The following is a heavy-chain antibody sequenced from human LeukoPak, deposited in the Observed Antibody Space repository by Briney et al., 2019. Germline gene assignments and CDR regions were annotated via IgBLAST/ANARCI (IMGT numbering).Heavy chain of an antibody. CDR3: ARSSPPAYQLLDDY. CDR2: IIPIFGTP. Sequence: ASVKVSCKASGGTFSSYTINWVRQAPGQGLEWMGRIIPIFGTPNYAQKFQGRVTITTDESTTTAYMELSSLRSEDTAVYYCARSSPPAYQLLDDYWGQGTLVTVSS. CDR1: GGTFSSYT. V-gene: IGHV1-69*05. D-gene: IGHD2-2*01. J-gene: IGHJ4*02.